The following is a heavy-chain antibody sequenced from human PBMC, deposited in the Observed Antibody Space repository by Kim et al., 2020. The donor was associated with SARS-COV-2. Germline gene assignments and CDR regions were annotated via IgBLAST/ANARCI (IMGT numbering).Heavy chain of an antibody. CDR1: GGSISSTSYY. J-gene: IGHJ4*02. D-gene: IGHD6-19*01. V-gene: IGHV4-39*07. CDR3: ASGASSGWLFDH. CDR2: IYYSGST. Sequence: SETLSLTCTVSGGSISSTSYYWGWIRQLPGKGLEWIGSIYYSGSTYYNPSLKSRVTISVDTSKNQFSLKVWSVTAADTAVYYCASGASSGWLFDHWGEGTLVTVTS.